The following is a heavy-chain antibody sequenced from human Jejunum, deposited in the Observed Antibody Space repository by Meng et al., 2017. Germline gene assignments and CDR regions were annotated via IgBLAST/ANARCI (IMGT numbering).Heavy chain of an antibody. CDR2: TYYRSKYYN. D-gene: IGHD3-10*02. V-gene: IGHV6-1*01. Sequence: VQLQQSGPGLVKPSQPLSLTCAISGDSVSSNSAAWNWIRQSPSRGLEWLGRTYYRSKYYNDYALSVKSRITINPDTSKNQFSLQLNSVTPEDTAIYYCARDWGDVRGGFDFWGQGTLVTVSS. CDR1: GDSVSSNSAA. CDR3: ARDWGDVRGGFDF. J-gene: IGHJ4*02.